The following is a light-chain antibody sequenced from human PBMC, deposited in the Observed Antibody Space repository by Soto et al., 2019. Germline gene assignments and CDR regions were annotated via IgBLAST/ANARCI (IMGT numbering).Light chain of an antibody. J-gene: IGKJ1*01. Sequence: IVLTQSPGTLSLSPGERATLSCRASQSVSSSLLAWYQQKPGQAPRLLIYGASSRAPGIPDRCSGSGYGTDLTLTISRREPEDVAVYYCHQYGSSPPWTFGQGTKVEIK. CDR3: HQYGSSPPWT. CDR2: GAS. CDR1: QSVSSSL. V-gene: IGKV3-20*01.